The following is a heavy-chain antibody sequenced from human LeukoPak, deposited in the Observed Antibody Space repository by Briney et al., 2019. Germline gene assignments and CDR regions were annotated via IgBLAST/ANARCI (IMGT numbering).Heavy chain of an antibody. CDR2: IYIGGST. D-gene: IGHD3-10*01. V-gene: IGHV3-66*01. Sequence: GGSLRLSCAASGFTVSSNYMSWVRQAPGKGLEWVSVIYIGGSTYYADSVKGRFTISRDNSKNTLYLQMNSLRAEDTAVYYCASPSYGSGNTYYYYGMDVWGQGTTVTVSS. J-gene: IGHJ6*02. CDR3: ASPSYGSGNTYYYYGMDV. CDR1: GFTVSSNY.